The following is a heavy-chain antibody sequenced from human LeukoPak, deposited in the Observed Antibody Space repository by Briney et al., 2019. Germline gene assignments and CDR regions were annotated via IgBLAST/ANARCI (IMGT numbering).Heavy chain of an antibody. CDR1: GGSISSYY. V-gene: IGHV4-4*07. J-gene: IGHJ6*02. CDR2: IYTSGST. D-gene: IGHD3-10*01. CDR3: ARDPALKYPESGVYYYYYGMDV. Sequence: PETLSLTCTVSGGSISSYYWSWIRQPAGKGLEWIARIYTSGSTNYNPSLKSRVTMSVDTSKNQFSLKLSSVTAADTAVYYCARDPALKYPESGVYYYYYGMDVWGQGTTVTVSS.